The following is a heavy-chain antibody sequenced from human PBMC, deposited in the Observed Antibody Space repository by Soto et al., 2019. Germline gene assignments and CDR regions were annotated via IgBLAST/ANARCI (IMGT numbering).Heavy chain of an antibody. CDR3: ANYLTTEAVIDY. CDR1: GFTFSSYG. Sequence: GGSLRLSCAASGFTFSSYGMHWVRQAPGKGLEWVAVISYDGSNKYYADSVKGRFTISRDNSKNTLYLQMNSLRAEDTAVYYCANYLTTEAVIDYWGQGTLVTVSS. V-gene: IGHV3-30*18. D-gene: IGHD4-17*01. CDR2: ISYDGSNK. J-gene: IGHJ4*02.